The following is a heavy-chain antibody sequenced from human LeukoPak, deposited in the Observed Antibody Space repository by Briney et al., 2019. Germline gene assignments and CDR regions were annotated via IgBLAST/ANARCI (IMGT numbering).Heavy chain of an antibody. CDR3: ARRGGDVAGVFDY. CDR1: GGSISSSSYY. D-gene: IGHD6-19*01. V-gene: IGHV4-39*01. CDR2: IYYSGST. Sequence: SETLSLTCTVSGGSISSSSYYWGWIRQPPGKGLEWIGSIYYSGSTYYNPSLKSRVTISVDTSKNQFSLKLSSVTAADTAVYYCARRGGDVAGVFDYWGQGTLVTVSS. J-gene: IGHJ4*02.